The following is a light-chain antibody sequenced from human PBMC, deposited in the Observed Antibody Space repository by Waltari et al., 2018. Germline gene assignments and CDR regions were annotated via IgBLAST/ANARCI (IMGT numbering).Light chain of an antibody. CDR3: SSYAGTNNPYV. CDR1: SSHVGGYNY. Sequence: QSALTPPPSASGSPAQSVTTSCTGTSSHVGGYNYVSWYHQHPGKAPKLMIYEVSKRPSGVPDRFSGSKSGNTASLTVSGLQAEDEADYYCSSYAGTNNPYVFGTGTKVTVL. CDR2: EVS. V-gene: IGLV2-8*01. J-gene: IGLJ1*01.